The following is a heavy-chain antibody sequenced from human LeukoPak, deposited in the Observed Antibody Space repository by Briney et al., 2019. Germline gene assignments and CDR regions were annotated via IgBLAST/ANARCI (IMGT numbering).Heavy chain of an antibody. V-gene: IGHV3-7*01. CDR2: IKEDGSEK. D-gene: IGHD6-13*01. Sequence: GGSLRLSCAAAGFTFRGYWMSWVRQAPGKGLEWVANIKEDGSEKYYVDSVKGRFTISRDNAKNPLYLQMNSLRAEDTAVYYCARDAGIAAAGPSYDYWGQGTLVTVSS. CDR1: GFTFRGYW. J-gene: IGHJ4*02. CDR3: ARDAGIAAAGPSYDY.